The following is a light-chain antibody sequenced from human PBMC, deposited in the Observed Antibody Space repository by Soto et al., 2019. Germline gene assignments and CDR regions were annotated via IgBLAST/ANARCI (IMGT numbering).Light chain of an antibody. CDR1: SSDVGGYNY. J-gene: IGLJ1*01. V-gene: IGLV2-14*01. Sequence: QSALNQPASVSGSPGQSITISCTGTSSDVGGYNYVSWYQQHPGKAPKLMIYDVSNRPSGVSNRFSGSKSGNTASLTISGLQAEEEADYYFSAYTSSSSYVFGTGTKLTVL. CDR2: DVS. CDR3: SAYTSSSSYV.